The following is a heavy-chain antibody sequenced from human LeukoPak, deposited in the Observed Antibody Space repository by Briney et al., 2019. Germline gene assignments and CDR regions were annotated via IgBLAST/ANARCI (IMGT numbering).Heavy chain of an antibody. D-gene: IGHD4-23*01. CDR1: GFTFSSYA. J-gene: IGHJ3*02. CDR3: ARERAVVTLDAFDI. Sequence: SGGSLRLSCAASGFTFSSYAMHWVRQAPGKGLEWVAVISYDGSNKYYADSVKGRFTISRDNSKNTLYLQMNSLRAEDTAVYYCARERAVVTLDAFDIWGQGTMVTVSS. CDR2: ISYDGSNK. V-gene: IGHV3-30-3*01.